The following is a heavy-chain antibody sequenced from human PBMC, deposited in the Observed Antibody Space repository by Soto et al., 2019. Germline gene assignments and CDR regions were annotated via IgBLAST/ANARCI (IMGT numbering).Heavy chain of an antibody. D-gene: IGHD6-19*01. Sequence: PWGSLRLSCAASGFTFSRYGMHWVRQAPGKGLEWVAVISYDGSNKYYADSVRGRFTISRDNSKNTLYLQLNSLGAEDTAIYYCAKDKPAAGSQWLVPIWGRGTLVTVSS. CDR3: AKDKPAAGSQWLVPI. J-gene: IGHJ4*02. V-gene: IGHV3-30*18. CDR2: ISYDGSNK. CDR1: GFTFSRYG.